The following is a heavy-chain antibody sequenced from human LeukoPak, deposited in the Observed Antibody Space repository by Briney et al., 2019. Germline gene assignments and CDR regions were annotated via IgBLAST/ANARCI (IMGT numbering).Heavy chain of an antibody. Sequence: GASVKVSCKASGYTFISYGVSWVRRAPGQGLKWMGWISAYNGNTNYAQKLQGRVTMTTDTSTSTAYMELRSLRSDDTAVYYCARDPRIFGVASLTDYWGQGTLVTVSS. CDR3: ARDPRIFGVASLTDY. V-gene: IGHV1-18*01. D-gene: IGHD3-3*01. CDR2: ISAYNGNT. J-gene: IGHJ4*02. CDR1: GYTFISYG.